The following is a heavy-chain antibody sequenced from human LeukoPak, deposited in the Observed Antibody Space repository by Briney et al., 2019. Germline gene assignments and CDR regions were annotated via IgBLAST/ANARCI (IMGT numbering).Heavy chain of an antibody. CDR1: GFTFSSYS. Sequence: GGSLRLSCAASGFTFSSYSMNWVRQAPGKGLEWVSSISSSSSYIYYADSVKGRFTISRDNAKNSLYLQMNSLRAEDTAVYYCARDSSSGYSLVGYFDYWGQGTLVTVSS. CDR3: ARDSSSGYSLVGYFDY. V-gene: IGHV3-21*01. J-gene: IGHJ4*02. D-gene: IGHD3-22*01. CDR2: ISSSSSYI.